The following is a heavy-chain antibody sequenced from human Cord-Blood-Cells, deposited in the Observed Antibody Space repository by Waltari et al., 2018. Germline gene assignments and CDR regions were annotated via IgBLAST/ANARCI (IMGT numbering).Heavy chain of an antibody. V-gene: IGHV1-69*01. D-gene: IGHD2-8*01. CDR2: IIPIFGTA. CDR1: GGTFSSYA. J-gene: IGHJ6*03. Sequence: QVQLVQSGAEVKKPGSSVKVSCKASGGTFSSYAISWVRQVPGQGLAWMGGIIPIFGTANYAQKFQGRVTITADESTSTAYMELSSLRSEDTAVYYCARGPSPSVSSTTHYYYYYYMDVWGKGTTVTVSS. CDR3: ARGPSPSVSSTTHYYYYYYMDV.